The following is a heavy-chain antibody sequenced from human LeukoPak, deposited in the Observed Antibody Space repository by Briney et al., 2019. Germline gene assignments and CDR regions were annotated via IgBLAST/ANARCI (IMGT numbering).Heavy chain of an antibody. Sequence: SETLSLTCTVSGGSISSSSYYWGWIRQPPGKGLEWIGSIYYSGSTYYNPSLKSRVTISVDTSKNRFSLKVSSVTAADTAVYYCARHPYYDSSHFDYWGQGTLVTVSS. J-gene: IGHJ4*02. CDR3: ARHPYYDSSHFDY. CDR2: IYYSGST. V-gene: IGHV4-39*01. D-gene: IGHD3-22*01. CDR1: GGSISSSSYY.